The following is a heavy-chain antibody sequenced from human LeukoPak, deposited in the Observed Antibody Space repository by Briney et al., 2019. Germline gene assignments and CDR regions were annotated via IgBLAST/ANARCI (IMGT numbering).Heavy chain of an antibody. J-gene: IGHJ4*02. D-gene: IGHD2-2*01. CDR1: GYTFTGYY. V-gene: IGHV1-2*02. CDR2: INPNSGGT. Sequence: GASVKVSCKASGYTFTGYYMHWVRQAPGQGLEWMGWINPNSGGTTYAQKFQGRVTMTWDTSISTAYMELSRLRSDDTAVYYCARVDCSGTSCYLGYWGQGTLVTVSS. CDR3: ARVDCSGTSCYLGY.